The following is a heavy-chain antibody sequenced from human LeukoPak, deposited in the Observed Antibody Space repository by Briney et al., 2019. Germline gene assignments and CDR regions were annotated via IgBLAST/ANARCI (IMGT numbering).Heavy chain of an antibody. D-gene: IGHD6-19*01. CDR2: INPNSGGT. CDR3: ARDLYSSGWTDAFDI. V-gene: IGHV1-2*02. Sequence: VASVKVSCKASGYTFTGYYMHWVRQAPGQGLEWMGWINPNSGGTNYAQKFQGRVTMTRDTSISTAYMELSRLRSDDTAVYYCARDLYSSGWTDAFDIWGQGTMVTVSS. CDR1: GYTFTGYY. J-gene: IGHJ3*02.